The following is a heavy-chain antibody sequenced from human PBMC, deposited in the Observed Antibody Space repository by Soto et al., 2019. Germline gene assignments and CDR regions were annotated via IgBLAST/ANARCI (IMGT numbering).Heavy chain of an antibody. CDR1: GYTFADYS. Sequence: ASVKVSCKTSGYTFADYSLHWVRQAPGQGLEWMGWLIPNSGDTSYAEAFQGRVTMTRDPSISTAYMELSSLRSDDTAVYYCARAMELDNWGQGTLVTVSS. V-gene: IGHV1-2*02. CDR2: LIPNSGDT. J-gene: IGHJ4*02. D-gene: IGHD1-7*01. CDR3: ARAMELDN.